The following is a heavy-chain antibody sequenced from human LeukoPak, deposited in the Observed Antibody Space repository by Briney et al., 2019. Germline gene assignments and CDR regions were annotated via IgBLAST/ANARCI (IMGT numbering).Heavy chain of an antibody. CDR3: AKLSPRSG. Sequence: SETLSLTCAVSGASFSDYYWSWVRQSPGKGLEWIGEINHSGVTHYNPSLKSRGTMSADTSKNQFSLNLTSLTVADSAVYYCAKLSPRSGWGQGTLVTVSS. CDR2: INHSGVT. CDR1: GASFSDYY. V-gene: IGHV4-34*01. J-gene: IGHJ4*02. D-gene: IGHD2/OR15-2a*01.